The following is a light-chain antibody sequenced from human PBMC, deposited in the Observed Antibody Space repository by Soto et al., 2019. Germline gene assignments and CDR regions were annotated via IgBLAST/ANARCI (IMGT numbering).Light chain of an antibody. Sequence: PGERATLSCRASQSVTINYLAWYQQKPGQAPRLLVYGASTRATGVPDRFSGSGSGTDFTLTINRLEPEDFAVYYCQQYGSSPFTFGPGTKVDIK. CDR3: QQYGSSPFT. V-gene: IGKV3-20*01. J-gene: IGKJ3*01. CDR1: QSVTINY. CDR2: GAS.